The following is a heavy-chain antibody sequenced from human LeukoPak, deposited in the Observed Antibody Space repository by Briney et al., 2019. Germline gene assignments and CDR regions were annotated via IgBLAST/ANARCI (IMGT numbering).Heavy chain of an antibody. V-gene: IGHV4-34*01. J-gene: IGHJ6*03. CDR1: GGSFSGYY. CDR3: ASIVATIREHYYYYYYMDV. D-gene: IGHD5-12*01. CDR2: ISHSGST. Sequence: PSETLSLTCAVYGGSFSGYYWSWIRQPPGKGLEWIGEISHSGSTNYNPSLKSRVTISVDTSKNQFSLKLSSVTAADTAVDYCASIVATIREHYYYYYYMDVWGKGTTVTVSS.